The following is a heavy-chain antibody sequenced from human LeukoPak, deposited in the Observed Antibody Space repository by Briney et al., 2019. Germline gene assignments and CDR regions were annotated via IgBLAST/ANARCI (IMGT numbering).Heavy chain of an antibody. CDR3: AKDIGQSTIIGLVTSFDP. CDR1: GFMFSKSV. Sequence: GGSLRLSCVASGFMFSKSVMSWVRQAPGEGLEWVATLSGSGGSIHYGDAAKGRFIVSRDNSRNTLYLQMNSLRVEDTAFYYCAKDIGQSTIIGLVTSFDPWGQGTLVTVSS. D-gene: IGHD3-3*01. CDR2: LSGSGGSI. J-gene: IGHJ5*02. V-gene: IGHV3-23*01.